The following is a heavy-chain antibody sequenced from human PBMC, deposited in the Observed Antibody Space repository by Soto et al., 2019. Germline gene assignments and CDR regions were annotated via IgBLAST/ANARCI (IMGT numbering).Heavy chain of an antibody. CDR1: GYPFSDYD. J-gene: IGHJ5*02. Sequence: XSVKVSCKTSGYPFSDYDINWVRQATGQGLEWIGWMNPNSGETGYAQKFQGRVTMTRSASLSTAYLELSSLRSEDTAVYYCARVAVAARPRWYNWFDPWGQGTLVTVSS. CDR2: MNPNSGET. D-gene: IGHD2-15*01. V-gene: IGHV1-8*01. CDR3: ARVAVAARPRWYNWFDP.